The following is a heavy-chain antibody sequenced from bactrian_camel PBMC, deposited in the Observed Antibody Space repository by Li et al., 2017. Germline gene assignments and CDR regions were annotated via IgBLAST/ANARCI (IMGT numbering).Heavy chain of an antibody. CDR3: AARLAGVPCVQRADSYNY. CDR2: IDRFDTT. CDR1: GFTVSSAC. D-gene: IGHD3*01. V-gene: IGHV3S26*01. Sequence: VQLVESGGGSVQGGGSLRLSCAASGFTVSSACMAWFRQAPGKEREGIATIDRFDTTSYADSVKGRFTISKDSAGNTLYLQMNSLKPEDTGMYTCAARLAGVPCVQRADSYNYWGQGTQVTVS. J-gene: IGHJ4*01.